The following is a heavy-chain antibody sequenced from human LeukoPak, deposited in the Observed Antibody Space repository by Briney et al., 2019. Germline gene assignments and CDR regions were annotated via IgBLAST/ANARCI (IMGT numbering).Heavy chain of an antibody. CDR3: AKTLQLSSWYSAYYYYYGMDV. V-gene: IGHV3-30*18. CDR2: ISYDGSNK. CDR1: GFTFSSYG. J-gene: IGHJ6*02. D-gene: IGHD6-13*01. Sequence: PGGSLRLSCAASGFTFSSYGMHWVRQAPGKGLEWVAVISYDGSNKYYADSVKSRFTISRDNSKNTLYLQMNSLRAEDTAVYYCAKTLQLSSWYSAYYYYYGMDVWGQGTTVTVSS.